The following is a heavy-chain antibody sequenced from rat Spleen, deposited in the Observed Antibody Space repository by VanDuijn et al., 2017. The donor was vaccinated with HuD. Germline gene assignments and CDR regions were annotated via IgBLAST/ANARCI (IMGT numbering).Heavy chain of an antibody. Sequence: EVQLVESGGGLVQPGRSLKLSCVASGFTFNNYWMTWIRQAPGKGLEWVASITTTRDDTYYPDSVKGRFTLSRDNAKSTLYLQMDSLRSEDTAIYYCTTTYFYSTYPPFAYWGQGTLVTVSS. CDR3: TTTYFYSTYPPFAY. CDR1: GFTFNNYW. CDR2: ITTTRDDT. J-gene: IGHJ3*01. V-gene: IGHV5-31*01. D-gene: IGHD1-2*01.